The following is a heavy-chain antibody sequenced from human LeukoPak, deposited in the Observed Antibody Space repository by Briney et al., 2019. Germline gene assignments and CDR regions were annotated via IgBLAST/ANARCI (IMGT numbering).Heavy chain of an antibody. CDR3: ARDPYGDRFDY. V-gene: IGHV1-2*02. D-gene: IGHD4-17*01. CDR1: GYTFTGYY. Sequence: ASVKVSCKASGYTFTGYYMHWVRQAPGQGLEWMGWINPSSGGTNYAQKFQGRVTMTRDTPISTAYMELSRLRSDDTAVYYCARDPYGDRFDYWGQGTLVTVSS. J-gene: IGHJ4*02. CDR2: INPSSGGT.